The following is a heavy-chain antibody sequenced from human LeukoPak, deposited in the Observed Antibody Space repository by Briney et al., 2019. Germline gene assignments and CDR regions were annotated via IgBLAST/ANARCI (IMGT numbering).Heavy chain of an antibody. D-gene: IGHD3-10*01. J-gene: IGHJ5*02. CDR2: ISSSGSTI. CDR1: GFTFSSYA. Sequence: PGGSLRLSCAASGFTFSSYAMSWVRQAPGKGLEWVSYISSSGSTIYYADSAKGRFTISRDNAKNSLYSQRDSPRTADTAVYSWARAGRPLLSNWFDPWGQGTLVTLPS. V-gene: IGHV3-48*04. CDR3: ARAGRPLLSNWFDP.